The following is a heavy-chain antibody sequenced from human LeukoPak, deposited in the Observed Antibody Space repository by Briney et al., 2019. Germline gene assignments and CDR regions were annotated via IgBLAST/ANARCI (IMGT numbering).Heavy chain of an antibody. J-gene: IGHJ4*02. CDR2: IYTSGST. D-gene: IGHD3-10*01. CDR1: GGSISSGSYY. CDR3: ARESGDWDYFDY. V-gene: IGHV4-61*02. Sequence: SETLSLTCTVSGGSISSGSYYWSWLRQPAGTGLEWIGRIYTSGSTNYNPSLKSRVTISVDTSKNQFSLKLSSVTAADTAVYYCARESGDWDYFDYWGQGTLVTVSS.